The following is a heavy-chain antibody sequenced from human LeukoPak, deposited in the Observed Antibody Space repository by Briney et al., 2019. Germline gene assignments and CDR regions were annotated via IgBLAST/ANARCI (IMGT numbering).Heavy chain of an antibody. CDR1: GDSISRSDSY. CDR2: IYYSGRT. CDR3: ARRRYYDGSGYLE. Sequence: SETLSLTXSVSGDSISRSDSYWNWIPQPPGKGLEGIGTIYYSGRTYYSPSLKSRVAMSVDASNNQFSLNLRSVTAADTAVYYCARRRYYDGSGYLEWGQGTLLSVSS. V-gene: IGHV4-39*01. D-gene: IGHD3-22*01. J-gene: IGHJ1*01.